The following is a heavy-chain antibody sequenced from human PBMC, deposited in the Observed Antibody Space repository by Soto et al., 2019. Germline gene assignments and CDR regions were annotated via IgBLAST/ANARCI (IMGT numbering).Heavy chain of an antibody. CDR2: INNDGTST. V-gene: IGHV3-74*01. D-gene: IGHD3-22*01. Sequence: GGSLRLSCAASGFTFNNFWMHWVRQVPGTGLVWVSLINNDGTSTDYADSVEGRFTISRDNAKNTLYLQMNSLRAEDTAVYYCARASNPSLYDSSGYYYVTAFDIWGQGTVVTVSS. CDR3: ARASNPSLYDSSGYYYVTAFDI. J-gene: IGHJ3*02. CDR1: GFTFNNFW.